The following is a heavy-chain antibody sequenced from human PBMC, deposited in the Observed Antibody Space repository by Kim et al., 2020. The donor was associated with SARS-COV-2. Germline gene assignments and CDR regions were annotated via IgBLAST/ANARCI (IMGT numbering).Heavy chain of an antibody. J-gene: IGHJ4*02. CDR2: IRGSGGRQ. CDR1: GFTFSRYA. D-gene: IGHD4-17*01. Sequence: GGSLRLSCAASGFTFSRYAMSWVRQAPGKGLEWVSAIRGSGGRQYYAGSVKGRCTISRDNSKNTMYLQMNTLRAEDTAVYYCAKDSGNDYCDRLDYWGQGTLVTVSS. CDR3: AKDSGNDYCDRLDY. V-gene: IGHV3-23*01.